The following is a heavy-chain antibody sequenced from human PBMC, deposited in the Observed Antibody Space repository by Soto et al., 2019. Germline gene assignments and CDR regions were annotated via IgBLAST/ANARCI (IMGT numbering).Heavy chain of an antibody. J-gene: IGHJ4*02. V-gene: IGHV4-39*01. CDR3: GGLEGLATISYYFDF. CDR2: VYYSGST. Sequence: PSETLSLTCTVSGGAVSSSSYYWGWVRQPPGKRLERIGSVYYSGSTYYNPSLESRVTISVDKSQNQFSLKLMSLSASDTAVFYCGGLEGLATISYYFDFWGQGALVTVSS. D-gene: IGHD2-21*01. CDR1: GGAVSSSSYY.